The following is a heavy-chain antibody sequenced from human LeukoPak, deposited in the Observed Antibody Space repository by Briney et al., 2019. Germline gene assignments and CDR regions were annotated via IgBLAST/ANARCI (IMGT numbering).Heavy chain of an antibody. CDR3: AREGPDYAGSYYFYMDV. CDR2: INPNSGGT. CDR1: GYTFTGYY. V-gene: IGHV1-2*02. J-gene: IGHJ6*03. Sequence: ASVKVSCKASGYTFTGYYMHWVRQAPGQGLEWMGWINPNSGGTNYAQKFQGRVTMTRDTSISTAYMELSRLRSDDTAVYYCAREGPDYAGSYYFYMDVWGKGTTVTISS. D-gene: IGHD4-17*01.